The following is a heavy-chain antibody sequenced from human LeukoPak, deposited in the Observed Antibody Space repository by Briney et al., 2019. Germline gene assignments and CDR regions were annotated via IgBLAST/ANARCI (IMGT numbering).Heavy chain of an antibody. CDR1: GFSFSDYY. CDR2: ISGSSSYT. CDR3: ARTLVAAPGNKGEP. Sequence: PGGSLRLSCAASGFSFSDYYMSWIRQAPGKGLEWVSYISGSSSYTDYADSVKGRFTISRDNAKNSLYLQMNSRRAEDTAVYYCARTLVAAPGNKGEPWGQGTLVTVSS. D-gene: IGHD6-13*01. V-gene: IGHV3-11*03. J-gene: IGHJ5*02.